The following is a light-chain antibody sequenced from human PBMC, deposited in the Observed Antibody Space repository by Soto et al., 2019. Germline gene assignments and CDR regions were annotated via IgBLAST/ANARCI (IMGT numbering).Light chain of an antibody. Sequence: SYELTQPPSASVAPGQTASITCGGDNIGTKGVHWYQQKPGQAPELVVYNGRDRPSGIPERFSGSNSGNTATLTITMVEAGDEADFYCQVRESPSDHSVVFGGGTKLTVL. CDR2: NGR. CDR3: QVRESPSDHSVV. CDR1: NIGTKG. J-gene: IGLJ3*02. V-gene: IGLV3-21*02.